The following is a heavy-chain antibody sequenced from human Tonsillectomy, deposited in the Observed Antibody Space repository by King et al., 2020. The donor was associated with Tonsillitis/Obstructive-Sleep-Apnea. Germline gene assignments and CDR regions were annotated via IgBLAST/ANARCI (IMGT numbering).Heavy chain of an antibody. CDR1: GGSISSSSYY. CDR2: IYYSGSP. V-gene: IGHV4-39*01. D-gene: IGHD2-2*01. J-gene: IGHJ3*02. Sequence: QLQESGPGLVKPSETLSLTCTVSGGSISSSSYYWGWIRQPPGKGLEWIGSIYYSGSPYYNPSLKSRVTISVDTSKNQFSLKLSSVTAADTAVYYCAEYQLPKDAFDIWGQGTMVTVSS. CDR3: AEYQLPKDAFDI.